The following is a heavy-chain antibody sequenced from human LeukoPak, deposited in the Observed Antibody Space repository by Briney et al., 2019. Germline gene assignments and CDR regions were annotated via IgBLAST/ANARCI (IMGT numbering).Heavy chain of an antibody. V-gene: IGHV5-51*01. CDR3: ARHTQYCYGSGSPFDY. D-gene: IGHD3-10*01. CDR2: IYPGDSDT. CDR1: AYSFTTHW. J-gene: IGHJ4*02. Sequence: GESLKISCKDSAYSFTTHWIGWVRQMPGKGLEWMGIIYPGDSDTRYSSSFEGQVTISADKSSSTAYLQWSSLKASDTAMYYCARHTQYCYGSGSPFDYWGQGTLVIVSS.